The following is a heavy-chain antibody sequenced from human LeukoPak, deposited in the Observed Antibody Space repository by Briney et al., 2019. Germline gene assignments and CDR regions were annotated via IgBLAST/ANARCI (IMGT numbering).Heavy chain of an antibody. D-gene: IGHD2-2*02. CDR1: GFTFSDYY. Sequence: GGSLRLSCAASGFTFSDYYMSWIRRAPGKGLEWVSYISSSGSTIYYADSVKGRFIISRDNAKNSLYLQMNSLRAEDTAVYYCARDRLSCSSTSCYTSFYDYWGQGTLVTVSS. J-gene: IGHJ4*02. CDR2: ISSSGSTI. CDR3: ARDRLSCSSTSCYTSFYDY. V-gene: IGHV3-11*04.